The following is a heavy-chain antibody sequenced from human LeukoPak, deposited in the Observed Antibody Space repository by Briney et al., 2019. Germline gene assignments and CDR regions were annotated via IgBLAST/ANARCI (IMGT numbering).Heavy chain of an antibody. CDR2: IIPILGIA. CDR3: ARAIIGRDGYYPTYYFDY. Sequence: SVKVSCKASGGTFSSYAISWVRQAPGQGLEWMGRIIPILGIANYAQKFQGRVTITADKSTSTAYMELSSLRSEDTAVYYCARAIIGRDGYYPTYYFDYWGQGTLVTVSS. J-gene: IGHJ4*02. CDR1: GGTFSSYA. D-gene: IGHD1-26*01. V-gene: IGHV1-69*04.